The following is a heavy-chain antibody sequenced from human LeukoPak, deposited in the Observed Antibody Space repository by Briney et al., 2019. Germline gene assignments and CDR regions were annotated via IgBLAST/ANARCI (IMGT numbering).Heavy chain of an antibody. D-gene: IGHD3-9*01. CDR2: IYHSGST. CDR3: ARDTIYDILTGRRNDAFDI. V-gene: IGHV4-4*02. Sequence: PSGTLSLTCAVSGGSISSSNWWSWVRQPPGKGLEWIGEIYHSGSTNYNPSLKSRVTISVDKSKNQFSLKLSSVTAADTAVYYCARDTIYDILTGRRNDAFDIWGQGTMVTVSS. J-gene: IGHJ3*02. CDR1: GGSISSSNW.